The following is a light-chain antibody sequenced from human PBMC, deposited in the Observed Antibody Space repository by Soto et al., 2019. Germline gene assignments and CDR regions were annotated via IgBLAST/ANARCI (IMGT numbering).Light chain of an antibody. CDR2: DVS. V-gene: IGLV2-11*01. Sequence: QSALTQPRSVSGSPGQSVTISCTGTSNDVGTYNYVSWYQQHPGKVPKLIIYDVSQRPSGVPDRFSGSKSGNTASLTISGLQAEDEADYYCCSFAGSFDVLGTGTKLTVL. CDR3: CSFAGSFDV. CDR1: SNDVGTYNY. J-gene: IGLJ1*01.